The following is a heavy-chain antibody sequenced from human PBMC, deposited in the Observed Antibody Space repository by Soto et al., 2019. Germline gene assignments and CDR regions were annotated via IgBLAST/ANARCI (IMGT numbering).Heavy chain of an antibody. CDR2: IWNDGSNE. D-gene: IGHD3-22*01. CDR3: ARDQTDSGGYSDS. Sequence: PGGSLRLSCEASGFTFSSYGMHWVRHAPGKGLEWVAIIWNDGSNEYYADSVKGRFTISRDNSKNTLYLQVSNLRAEDTAVYFCARDQTDSGGYSDSWGQGTLVTVSS. J-gene: IGHJ4*02. CDR1: GFTFSSYG. V-gene: IGHV3-33*01.